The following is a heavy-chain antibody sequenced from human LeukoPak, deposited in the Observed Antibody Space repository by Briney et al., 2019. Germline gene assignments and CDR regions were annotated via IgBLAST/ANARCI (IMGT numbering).Heavy chain of an antibody. J-gene: IGHJ4*02. Sequence: PGGSLRLSCAASGFTFSTYAMIWVRQAPGKGLEWVSVIGGSGSYTYYADSVKGRFTISRDNSKDTLYLQMNSLRAEDTAVYYCARDWYDYWGQGTLATVSS. CDR1: GFTFSTYA. CDR2: IGGSGSYT. D-gene: IGHD6-13*01. CDR3: ARDWYDY. V-gene: IGHV3-23*01.